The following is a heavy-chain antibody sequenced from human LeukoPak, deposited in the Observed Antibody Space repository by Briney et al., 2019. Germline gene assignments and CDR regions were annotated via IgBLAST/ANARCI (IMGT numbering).Heavy chain of an antibody. CDR3: ASGIDRGSSTPATY. Sequence: GGSLRLSCAASGFTFSSYWMSWVRQAPGKWLEWVANIKQDVSEKYYVDSVKGRFTISRDNAKNSLYLQMNSLRAEDTAVYYCASGIDRGSSTPATYWGQGTLVTVSS. V-gene: IGHV3-7*01. CDR2: IKQDVSEK. CDR1: GFTFSSYW. J-gene: IGHJ4*02. D-gene: IGHD6-13*01.